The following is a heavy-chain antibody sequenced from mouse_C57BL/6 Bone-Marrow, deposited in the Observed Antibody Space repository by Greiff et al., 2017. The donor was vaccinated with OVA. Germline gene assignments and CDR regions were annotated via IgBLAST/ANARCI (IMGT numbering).Heavy chain of an antibody. V-gene: IGHV3-6*01. Sequence: ESGPGLVKPSQSLSLTCSVTGYSITSGYYWNWIRQFPGNKLEWMGYISYDGSNNYNPSLKNRISITRDTSKNQFFLKLNSVTTEDTATYYCARDGELGLYFDYWGQGTTLTVSS. CDR1: GYSITSGYY. D-gene: IGHD4-1*01. J-gene: IGHJ2*01. CDR2: ISYDGSN. CDR3: ARDGELGLYFDY.